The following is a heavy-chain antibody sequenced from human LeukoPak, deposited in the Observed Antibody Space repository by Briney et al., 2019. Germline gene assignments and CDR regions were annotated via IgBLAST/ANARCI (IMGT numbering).Heavy chain of an antibody. Sequence: PSETLSLTCTVSGGSISSYYWGWIRQPPGKGLEWIGSIYYSGSTYYNPSLKSRVTISVDTSKNQFSLKLSSVTAADTAVYYCARGSGPYYFDYWGQGTLVTVSS. CDR1: GGSISSYY. CDR2: IYYSGST. V-gene: IGHV4-39*01. CDR3: ARGSGPYYFDY. J-gene: IGHJ4*02. D-gene: IGHD6-19*01.